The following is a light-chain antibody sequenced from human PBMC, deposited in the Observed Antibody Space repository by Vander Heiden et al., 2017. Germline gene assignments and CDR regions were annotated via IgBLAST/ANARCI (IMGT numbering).Light chain of an antibody. CDR2: AAS. CDR3: QQYDYLPPT. V-gene: IGKV1-33*01. J-gene: IGKJ5*01. CDR1: PDITNY. Sequence: DIQMTQSPSSLSASVGDKITITCQASPDITNYLNWYQQKPGKAPKLLIYAASNLETGVPSRFSGSGSGTHFTFTISSLQPEDFATYYCQQYDYLPPTFGQGTRLEIK.